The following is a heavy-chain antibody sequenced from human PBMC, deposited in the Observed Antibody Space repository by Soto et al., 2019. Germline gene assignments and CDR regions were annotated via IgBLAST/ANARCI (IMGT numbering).Heavy chain of an antibody. Sequence: QVQLQESGPGLVKPSQTLALTCTVSGGSISSGGYYWSWIRQHPGKGLEWIGYIYYSGSTYYNPSLMSLVTISVDTSKHQFALKLSSVTAADTAVYYCAVGAAGGMDVWGQGTTVTVSS. CDR1: GGSISSGGYY. CDR2: IYYSGST. V-gene: IGHV4-31*01. CDR3: AVGAAGGMDV. J-gene: IGHJ6*02. D-gene: IGHD1-26*01.